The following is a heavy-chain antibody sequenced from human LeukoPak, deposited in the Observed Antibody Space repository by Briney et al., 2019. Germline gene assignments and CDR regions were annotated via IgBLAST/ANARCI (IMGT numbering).Heavy chain of an antibody. CDR1: GYSFTSYW. V-gene: IGHV5-51*01. D-gene: IGHD6-13*01. Sequence: GESLQISCKGSGYSFTSYWIGWVRPMPGKGLEWMGIIYPGDSDTRYSPSFQGQVTISADKSISTAYLQWSSLKASDTAMYYCARHDLVAAAGIDYWGQGTLVTVSS. CDR3: ARHDLVAAAGIDY. J-gene: IGHJ4*02. CDR2: IYPGDSDT.